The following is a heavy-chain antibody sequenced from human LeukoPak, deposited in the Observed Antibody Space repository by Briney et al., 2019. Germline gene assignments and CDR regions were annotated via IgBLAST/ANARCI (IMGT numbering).Heavy chain of an antibody. D-gene: IGHD3-10*01. CDR2: ISGSDAGT. J-gene: IGHJ4*02. V-gene: IGHV3-23*01. Sequence: GGSLRLSCAASGFTFNNYAMSWVRQAPGKGLEWVSAISGSDAGTYYADSVKGRFTISRDNSKNTLYLQMNSLRAEDTAVYYCAKTRISRLWFGELCSWGQGTLVTVSS. CDR1: GFTFNNYA. CDR3: AKTRISRLWFGELCS.